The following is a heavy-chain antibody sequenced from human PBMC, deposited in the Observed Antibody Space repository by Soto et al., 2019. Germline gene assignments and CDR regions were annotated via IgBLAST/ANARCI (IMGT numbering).Heavy chain of an antibody. J-gene: IGHJ4*02. Sequence: GGSLRLSCAAPGFTFSSYAMSWVRQAPGKGLEWVSAISGSGGSTYYADSVKGRFTISRDNSKNTLYLQMNSLRAEDTAVYYCAKLEYYDILTGSYWGQGTLVTVSS. V-gene: IGHV3-23*01. CDR3: AKLEYYDILTGSY. D-gene: IGHD3-9*01. CDR1: GFTFSSYA. CDR2: ISGSGGST.